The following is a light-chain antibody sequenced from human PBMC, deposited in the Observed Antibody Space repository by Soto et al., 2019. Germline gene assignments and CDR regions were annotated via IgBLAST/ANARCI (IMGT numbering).Light chain of an antibody. V-gene: IGKV3-11*01. CDR1: QSVSSY. CDR2: DAS. Sequence: EIVLTQSPATLSLSPGERATLSCRASQSVSSYLAWYQQKPGQAPRLLIYDASNRATGISARFSGSGSGTDFTLTISSLEPEDFAVYYCHQRSKFGQGTKVEIK. CDR3: HQRSK. J-gene: IGKJ1*01.